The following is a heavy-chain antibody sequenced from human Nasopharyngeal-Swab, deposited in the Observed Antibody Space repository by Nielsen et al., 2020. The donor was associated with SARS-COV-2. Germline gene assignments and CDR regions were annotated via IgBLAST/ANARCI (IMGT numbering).Heavy chain of an antibody. CDR3: AKEGATGWFDP. CDR1: GGSISLDNC. Sequence: SETLSLTCTVSGGSISLDNCWTWVRQSPGKGLEWISEIHHSGRTKSNASLKSRVAISVDKSNNQFSLKLRSVTAADTAVYYCAKEGATGWFDPWGQGTLVTVSS. V-gene: IGHV4-4*02. CDR2: IHHSGRT. J-gene: IGHJ5*02.